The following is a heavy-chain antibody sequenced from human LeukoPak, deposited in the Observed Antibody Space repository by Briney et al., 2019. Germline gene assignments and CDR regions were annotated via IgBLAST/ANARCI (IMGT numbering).Heavy chain of an antibody. D-gene: IGHD1-26*01. CDR2: IIPIFGTA. CDR1: GGTFSSYA. Sequence: SVKVSCKASGGTFSSYAISWVRQAPGQGLEWMGGIIPIFGTANYAQKFQGRVTITADESTSTAYMELSSLRSEDTAVYYCVKDSPPRYSGSPPAYWGQGTLVTVSS. V-gene: IGHV1-69*13. J-gene: IGHJ4*02. CDR3: VKDSPPRYSGSPPAY.